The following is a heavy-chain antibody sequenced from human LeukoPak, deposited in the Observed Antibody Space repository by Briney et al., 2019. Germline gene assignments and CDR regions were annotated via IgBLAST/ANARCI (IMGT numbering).Heavy chain of an antibody. CDR3: AKGEGILTTEDY. CDR2: ISSSSSYI. CDR1: GFTFSSYS. D-gene: IGHD3-9*01. V-gene: IGHV3-21*01. J-gene: IGHJ4*02. Sequence: GGSLRLSCAASGFTFSSYSMSWVRQAPGKGLEWVSSISSSSSYIYYADSVKGRFTISRDNAKNSLYLQMNSLRAEDTAVYYCAKGEGILTTEDYWGQGTLVTVSS.